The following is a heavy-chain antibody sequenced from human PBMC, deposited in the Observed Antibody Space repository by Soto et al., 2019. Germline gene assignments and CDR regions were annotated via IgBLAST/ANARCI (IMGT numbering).Heavy chain of an antibody. CDR1: GGSISSSSYY. CDR3: ASLNGPNFDY. V-gene: IGHV4-39*02. J-gene: IGHJ4*02. CDR2: IYYSGST. Sequence: LSLTCTVSGGSISSSSYYWGWIRQPPGKGLEWIGNIYYSGSTYYNPSLKSRVTISVDTSMNHLSLKMSSLTAADTAVYYCASLNGPNFDYWGQGTLVTVSS. D-gene: IGHD2-8*01.